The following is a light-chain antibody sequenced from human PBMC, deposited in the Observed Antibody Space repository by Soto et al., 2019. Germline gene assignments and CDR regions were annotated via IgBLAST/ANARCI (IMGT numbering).Light chain of an antibody. CDR2: DVS. Sequence: QSALTQPRSVSGSPGQSVTISCTGTSSDVGGYNYVSWYQQHPGKAPKLMIYDVSKRPSGVPDRFSGSKSGNTASLTISGLQAEDEADYYCCSYEGNPYVVFGGGTKLTVL. CDR1: SSDVGGYNY. V-gene: IGLV2-11*01. J-gene: IGLJ2*01. CDR3: CSYEGNPYVV.